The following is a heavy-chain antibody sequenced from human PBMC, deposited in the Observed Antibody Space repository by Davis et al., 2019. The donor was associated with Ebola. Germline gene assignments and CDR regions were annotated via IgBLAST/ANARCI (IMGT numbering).Heavy chain of an antibody. CDR3: ARLRDYYDSSGYAFDI. CDR1: GGSISSSSYY. Sequence: MPSETLSLTCTVSGGSISSSSYYWGWIRQPPGKGLEWIGYIYYDGTTYYNPSFKSPVTIYVDTSKNQFSLRLSSETAADTAVYYCARLRDYYDSSGYAFDIWGQGTMVTVSS. CDR2: IYYDGTT. D-gene: IGHD3-22*01. V-gene: IGHV4-39*01. J-gene: IGHJ3*02.